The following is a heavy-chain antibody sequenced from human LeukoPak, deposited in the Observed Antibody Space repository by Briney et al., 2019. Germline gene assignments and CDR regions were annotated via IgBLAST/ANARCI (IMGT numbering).Heavy chain of an antibody. D-gene: IGHD2-21*02. V-gene: IGHV3-74*01. CDR3: ARDLLKILAYCGGDCYSLGDAFDI. CDR1: GFTFSSYW. CDR2: INSDGSST. Sequence: PGGSLRLSCAASGFTFSSYWMHWVRQAPGKGLVWVSRINSDGSSTSYADSVKGRFTISRDNAKNTLYLQINSLRAEDTAVYYCARDLLKILAYCGGDCYSLGDAFDIWGQGTMVTVSS. J-gene: IGHJ3*02.